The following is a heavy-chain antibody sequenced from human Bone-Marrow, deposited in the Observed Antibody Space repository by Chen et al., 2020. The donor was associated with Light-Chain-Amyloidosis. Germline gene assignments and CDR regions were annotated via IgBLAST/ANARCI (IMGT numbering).Heavy chain of an antibody. CDR1: GGSISSSGHY. J-gene: IGHJ3*01. CDR2: IYYSGTT. CDR3: ARSYSAYDPRAAFDF. D-gene: IGHD5-12*01. Sequence: QVQLQESGPGLVKTSQTLSLTCTVSGGSISSSGHYWSWIRQQPGKGLEWMGFIYYSGTTYYNPSLKNRITVSLDMSKNQFSLKLSAVTAADTAVYYCARSYSAYDPRAAFDFWGQGTKVTVSS. V-gene: IGHV4-31*03.